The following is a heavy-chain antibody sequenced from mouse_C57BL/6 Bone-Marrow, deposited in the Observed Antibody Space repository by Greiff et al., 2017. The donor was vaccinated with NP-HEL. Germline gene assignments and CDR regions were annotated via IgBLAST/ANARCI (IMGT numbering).Heavy chain of an antibody. CDR1: GYTFTSYD. CDR3: AREEPLELGPHYY. CDR2: IYPRDGST. D-gene: IGHD4-1*01. Sequence: VQLQQSGPELVKPGASVKLSCKASGYTFTSYDINWVKQRPGQGLEWIGWIYPRDGSTKYNEKFKGKATLTGDTSSSTEYMELHSLTSEDSAVYFCAREEPLELGPHYYWGQGTTLTVSS. V-gene: IGHV1-85*01. J-gene: IGHJ2*01.